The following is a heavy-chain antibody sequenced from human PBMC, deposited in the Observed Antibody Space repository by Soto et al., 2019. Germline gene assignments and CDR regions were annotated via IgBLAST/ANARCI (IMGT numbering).Heavy chain of an antibody. CDR3: AKEYRLPGINDYYYDCREV. V-gene: IGHV3-23*01. Sequence: PEGSLRLSCAASGFPFSSYAMSWVRQAPGKGLEWVSAISVSVGITYYADSVKGRFTISRDNSKNTLYLQMNSLRAEDTAVYYCAKEYRLPGINDYYYDCREVSGQGTTVTIS. D-gene: IGHD1-26*01. CDR1: GFPFSSYA. J-gene: IGHJ6*02. CDR2: ISVSVGIT.